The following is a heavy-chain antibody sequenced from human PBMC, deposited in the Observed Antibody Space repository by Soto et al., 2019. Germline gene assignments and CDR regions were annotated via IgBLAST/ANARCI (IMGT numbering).Heavy chain of an antibody. Sequence: QVQLQQWGAGLLKPSETLSLTCAVYGGSFSGYYWSWIRQPPGKGLEWIGEINHSGSTNYNPSLKSRVTISVDTSKTQFSLKLSSVTAADTAVYYCARGLVVVPAAPIHYFDYWGQGTLVTVSS. D-gene: IGHD2-2*01. J-gene: IGHJ4*02. CDR3: ARGLVVVPAAPIHYFDY. V-gene: IGHV4-34*01. CDR1: GGSFSGYY. CDR2: INHSGST.